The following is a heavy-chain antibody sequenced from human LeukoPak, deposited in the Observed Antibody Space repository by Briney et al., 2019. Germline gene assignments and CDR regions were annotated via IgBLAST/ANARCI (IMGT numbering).Heavy chain of an antibody. CDR3: VRDLSPVSDRNVWYDALDI. CDR2: IAGDESQK. D-gene: IGHD1-1*01. J-gene: IGHJ3*02. Sequence: GGSLRLSCVASGFSFTSSWMTWVRQAPGKGLEWVANIAGDESQKIYMDSVKGRFTISRDNAKNSLYLQLNSLRAEDTAIYYCVRDLSPVSDRNVWYDALDIWGQGTMVTVSS. V-gene: IGHV3-7*01. CDR1: GFSFTSSW.